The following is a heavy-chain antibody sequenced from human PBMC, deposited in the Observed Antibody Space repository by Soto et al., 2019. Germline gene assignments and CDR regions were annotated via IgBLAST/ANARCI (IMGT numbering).Heavy chain of an antibody. CDR2: ISAYNGNT. V-gene: IGHV1-18*01. CDR3: AREAAAGPGGYYYMDV. Sequence: GASVKVSCKVSGYTLTELSMHWVRQAPGQGLEWMGWISAYNGNTNYAQKLQGRVTMTTDTSTSTAYMELRSLRSDDTAVYYCAREAAAGPGGYYYMDVWGKGTTVTVSS. CDR1: GYTLTELS. D-gene: IGHD6-13*01. J-gene: IGHJ6*03.